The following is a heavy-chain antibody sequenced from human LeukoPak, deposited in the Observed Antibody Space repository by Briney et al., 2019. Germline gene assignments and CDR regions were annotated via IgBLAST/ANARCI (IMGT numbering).Heavy chain of an antibody. D-gene: IGHD1-14*01. Sequence: PGGSLRLSCAASGFTFSNYGMHWARQAPGKGLEWVAVIWYDGSNKYYVDSVKGRFTISRDNSKNTVYLQMNSLRDEDTAVYYCARYSSNTVTTGAFDVWGQGTMVTVSS. CDR3: ARYSSNTVTTGAFDV. J-gene: IGHJ3*01. V-gene: IGHV3-33*01. CDR1: GFTFSNYG. CDR2: IWYDGSNK.